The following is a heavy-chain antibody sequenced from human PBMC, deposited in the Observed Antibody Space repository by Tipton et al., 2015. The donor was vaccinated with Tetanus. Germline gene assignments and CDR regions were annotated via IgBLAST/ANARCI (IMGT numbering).Heavy chain of an antibody. D-gene: IGHD6-6*01. J-gene: IGHJ4*02. V-gene: IGHV4-31*03. CDR1: GGSISSGGYY. CDR3: ARDQARGARGWNYFDS. CDR2: IYFSGST. Sequence: TLSLTCTVSGGSISSGGYYWSWIRQHPGRGLEWFGDIYFSGSTYYNPPLKSRVTMSVDTSKNQFSLRLNSVTAADTAVYYCARDQARGARGWNYFDSWGQGTLVTVSS.